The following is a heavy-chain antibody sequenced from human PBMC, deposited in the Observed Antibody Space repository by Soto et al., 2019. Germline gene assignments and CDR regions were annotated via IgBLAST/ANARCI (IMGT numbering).Heavy chain of an antibody. J-gene: IGHJ6*02. CDR3: AKVRGGDYYYGMDV. CDR1: GFTFSSYA. Sequence: EVQLLESGGGLVQPGGSLRLSCAASGFTFSSYAMSWVRQAPGKGLEWVSAISGSGGSTYYADSVKGRFTISRDNSKNTLYLQMNSLRAEDTAVYCCAKVRGGDYYYGMDVWGQGTTVTVSS. CDR2: ISGSGGST. V-gene: IGHV3-23*01. D-gene: IGHD2-15*01.